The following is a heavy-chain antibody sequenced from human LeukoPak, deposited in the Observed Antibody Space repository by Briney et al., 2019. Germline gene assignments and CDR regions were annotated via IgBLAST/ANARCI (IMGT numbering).Heavy chain of an antibody. CDR1: GFTSSGYA. Sequence: PGGSLRLSCAASGFTSSGYAMGWARQAPGKGLEWVSAISGSAGSTYYADSVKGRFTISRGNSKNSLYLQMNSLRAEDTAVYYCAKLRDFYDSTGYSRFPYWGQGTLVTVSS. CDR3: AKLRDFYDSTGYSRFPY. V-gene: IGHV3-23*01. D-gene: IGHD3-22*01. CDR2: ISGSAGST. J-gene: IGHJ4*02.